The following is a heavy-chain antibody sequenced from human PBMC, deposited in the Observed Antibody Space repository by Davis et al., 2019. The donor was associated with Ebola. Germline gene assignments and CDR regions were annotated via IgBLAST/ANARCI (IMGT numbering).Heavy chain of an antibody. J-gene: IGHJ4*02. V-gene: IGHV4-34*01. CDR1: GGSFSGYY. CDR3: ARGSGGRMGGFDY. Sequence: MPSETLSLTCAVYGGSFSGYYWSWIRQPPGKGLEWIGEINHSGSTNYNPSLKSRVTISVDTSKNQFSLQLNSVTPEETAVYYCARGSGGRMGGFDYWGQGTLVTVSS. CDR2: INHSGST. D-gene: IGHD3-16*01.